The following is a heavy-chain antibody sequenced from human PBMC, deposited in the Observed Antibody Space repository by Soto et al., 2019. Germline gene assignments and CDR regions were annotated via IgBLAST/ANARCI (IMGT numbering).Heavy chain of an antibody. Sequence: LRLSCVASGFSFSSYAMNWVRQAPGKGLEWVSTISGSFGSTYYADSAQGRFTVSRDNSKNTLYLQMNSLRAEDTAVYYCASRSDTVLSLTYWGPGTQVTVSS. CDR3: ASRSDTVLSLTY. J-gene: IGHJ4*02. CDR1: GFSFSSYA. D-gene: IGHD2-8*01. CDR2: ISGSFGST. V-gene: IGHV3-23*01.